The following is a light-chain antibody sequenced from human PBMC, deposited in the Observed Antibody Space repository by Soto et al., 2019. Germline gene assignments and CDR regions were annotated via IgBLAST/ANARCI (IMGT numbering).Light chain of an antibody. CDR2: KAS. Sequence: DIQMTQSPSTLSASVEDRVTITCRASQSISSWLAWYQRKPGKAPKLLIYKASSLESGVPSRFSGSGSGTEFTLTISSLQPDDFATYYCQQDNSYPYIFGQGTKLEIK. J-gene: IGKJ2*01. CDR1: QSISSW. V-gene: IGKV1-5*03. CDR3: QQDNSYPYI.